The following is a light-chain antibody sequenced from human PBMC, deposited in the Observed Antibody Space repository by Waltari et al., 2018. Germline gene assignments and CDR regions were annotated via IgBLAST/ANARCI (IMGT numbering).Light chain of an antibody. J-gene: IGLJ2*01. CDR2: ENI. CDR3: SAWDTSLSAVL. V-gene: IGLV1-40*01. Sequence: QSVLTQPPSTSEAPGQRITISCTGTRSNIGAGYYVSWYQQFPGTAPKLLIYENINRPSGVSDRFSGSKSGTSASLTITGLQSEDEADYYCSAWDTSLSAVLFGGGTRLTVL. CDR1: RSNIGAGYY.